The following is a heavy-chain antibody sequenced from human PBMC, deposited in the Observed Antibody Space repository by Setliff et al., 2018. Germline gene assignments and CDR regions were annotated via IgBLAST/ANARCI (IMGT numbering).Heavy chain of an antibody. D-gene: IGHD6-13*01. CDR2: IHTGGGSA. Sequence: ASVKVSCKASGYSFTGYYMHWVRQAPGQGLEWMGIIHTGGGSASYAPKFQGRVTMTSDTSTNTIYMEVNIVRPDDTAIYYCARGGMAAAGGKGVFEYWGQGTLVTVSS. V-gene: IGHV1-46*01. CDR1: GYSFTGYY. J-gene: IGHJ4*02. CDR3: ARGGMAAAGGKGVFEY.